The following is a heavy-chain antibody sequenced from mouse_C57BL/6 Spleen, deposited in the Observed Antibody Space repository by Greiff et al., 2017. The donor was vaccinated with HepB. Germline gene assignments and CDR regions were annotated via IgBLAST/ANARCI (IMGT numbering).Heavy chain of an antibody. CDR3: RITTDAMDY. CDR2: IYPRSGNT. Sequence: QVQLKESGAELARPGASVKLSCKASGYTFTSYGISWVKQRTGQGLEWIGEIYPRSGNTYYNEKFKGKATLTADKSSSTAYMELRSLTSEDSAVYFCRITTDAMDYWGQGTSVTVSS. J-gene: IGHJ4*01. D-gene: IGHD1-1*01. CDR1: GYTFTSYG. V-gene: IGHV1-81*01.